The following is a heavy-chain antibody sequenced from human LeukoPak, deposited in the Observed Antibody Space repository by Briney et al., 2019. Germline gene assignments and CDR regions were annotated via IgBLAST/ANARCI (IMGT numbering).Heavy chain of an antibody. CDR3: ARDPGRGIWGWLQSPRYYYGMDV. D-gene: IGHD5-24*01. Sequence: ASVKVSCKASGYTFTSYYMHWVRQAPGQGLEWMGIINPSGGSTSYAQKFQGRVTMTRDMSTSTVYMELSSLRSEDTAVYYCARDPGRGIWGWLQSPRYYYGMDVWGQGTTVAVSS. J-gene: IGHJ6*02. CDR1: GYTFTSYY. CDR2: INPSGGST. V-gene: IGHV1-46*01.